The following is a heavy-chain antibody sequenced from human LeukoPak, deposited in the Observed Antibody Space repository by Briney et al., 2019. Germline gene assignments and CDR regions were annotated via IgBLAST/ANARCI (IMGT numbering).Heavy chain of an antibody. V-gene: IGHV3-23*01. D-gene: IGHD6-13*01. CDR3: ASNRAAAGTGALDY. Sequence: GGSLRLSCAASGFTFSSYAVSWVRQAPGKGLEWVSAISGSGGSTYYADSVKGRFTISRDNPKNTLYLQMNSLRAEDTAVYYCASNRAAAGTGALDYWGQGTLVTVSS. J-gene: IGHJ4*02. CDR2: ISGSGGST. CDR1: GFTFSSYA.